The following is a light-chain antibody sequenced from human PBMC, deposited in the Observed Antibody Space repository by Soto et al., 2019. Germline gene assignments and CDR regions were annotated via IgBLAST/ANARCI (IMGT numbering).Light chain of an antibody. CDR1: SSDVGASDS. V-gene: IGLV2-11*01. Sequence: QSVLTQPRSVSGCPGQSVTISCTGTSSDVGASDSVSWYQQHPGRAPKLMVNDVDKRPSGVPDRFSGSKSGNTASLTISGLQSEDEADYFCCSYAGSHTWVFGGGTKLTVL. CDR3: CSYAGSHTWV. CDR2: DVD. J-gene: IGLJ3*02.